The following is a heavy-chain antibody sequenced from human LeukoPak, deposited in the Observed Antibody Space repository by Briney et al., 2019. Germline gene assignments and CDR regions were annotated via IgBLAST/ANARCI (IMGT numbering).Heavy chain of an antibody. CDR1: GGTFSSYA. Sequence: GASVKVSCKASGGTFSSYAISWVRQAPGQGLEWMGGIIPIFGTANYAQKFQGRVTITADESTSTAYMELSSLRSEDTAVYYCASSGSYYYDSSGFYYFDYWGQGTLVTVSS. CDR3: ASSGSYYYDSSGFYYFDY. D-gene: IGHD3-22*01. J-gene: IGHJ4*02. V-gene: IGHV1-69*13. CDR2: IIPIFGTA.